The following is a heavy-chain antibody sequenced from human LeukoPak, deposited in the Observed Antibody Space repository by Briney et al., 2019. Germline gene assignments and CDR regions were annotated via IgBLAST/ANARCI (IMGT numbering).Heavy chain of an antibody. CDR3: ARAWGSYSPPGY. V-gene: IGHV1-46*01. J-gene: IGHJ4*02. CDR1: GYSFTNYY. CDR2: INPSGGST. Sequence: ASVKVSCKTSGYSFTNYYMHWVRQAPGQGLEWMGIINPSGGSTNYAQKFQGRVTMTRDTSTSTVYMELSSLRSEDTAVYYCARAWGSYSPPGYWGQGTLVTVSS. D-gene: IGHD3-16*01.